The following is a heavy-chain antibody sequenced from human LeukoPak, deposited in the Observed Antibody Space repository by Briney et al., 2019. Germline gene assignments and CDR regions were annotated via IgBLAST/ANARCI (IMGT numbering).Heavy chain of an antibody. D-gene: IGHD2-2*01. V-gene: IGHV3-74*01. Sequence: GGSLRLSCAASGFSFGSYWMHWVRQAPGKGLVWVSRINSDGSITTYADSVKGRFTISRDNAKNTLYLQMNSLRAEDTAVYYCARDRVYCGSTSCYAYYFDYWGQGTLVTVSS. CDR2: INSDGSIT. CDR1: GFSFGSYW. CDR3: ARDRVYCGSTSCYAYYFDY. J-gene: IGHJ4*02.